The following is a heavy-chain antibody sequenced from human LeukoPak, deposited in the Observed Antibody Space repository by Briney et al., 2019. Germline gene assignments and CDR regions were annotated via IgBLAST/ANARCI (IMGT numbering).Heavy chain of an antibody. Sequence: GRSLRLSCAASGFTFSSYSMNWVRQAPRKGLEWVSSISSRSSYIYYADSVKGRFTTSRDNAKNSLYLQMNSLRAEDTAVYYCARSAGAADYWGQGTLVTVSS. CDR3: ARSAGAADY. V-gene: IGHV3-21*01. CDR1: GFTFSSYS. CDR2: ISSRSSYI. J-gene: IGHJ4*02.